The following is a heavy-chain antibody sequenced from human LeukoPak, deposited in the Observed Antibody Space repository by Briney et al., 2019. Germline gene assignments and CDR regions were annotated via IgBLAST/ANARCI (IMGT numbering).Heavy chain of an antibody. D-gene: IGHD6-13*01. CDR2: ISYDGSNK. CDR3: ARGVSSSWYSQVDY. CDR1: GFTFSSYA. Sequence: GGSLRLSCAASGFTFSSYAMHWVRQAPGKGLEWVAVISYDGSNKYYADSEKGRFTISRDNSKNTLYLQMNSLRAEDTAVYYCARGVSSSWYSQVDYWGQGTLVTVSS. V-gene: IGHV3-30*04. J-gene: IGHJ4*02.